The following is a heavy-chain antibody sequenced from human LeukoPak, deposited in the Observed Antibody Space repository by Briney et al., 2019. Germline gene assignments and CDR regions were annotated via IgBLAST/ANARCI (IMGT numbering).Heavy chain of an antibody. V-gene: IGHV4-4*07. CDR1: GGSISTSY. D-gene: IGHD3-10*01. J-gene: IGHJ4*02. CDR3: ARDGTAMVRGVIILQYYFDY. CDR2: IYTTGST. Sequence: SETLSLTCTVSGGSISTSYWSWIRQPAGKGLEWIGRIYTTGSTSYNPSLKSRVTISVDKSKNQFSLRLSSVTAADTAVYYCARDGTAMVRGVIILQYYFDYWGQRTLVTVSS.